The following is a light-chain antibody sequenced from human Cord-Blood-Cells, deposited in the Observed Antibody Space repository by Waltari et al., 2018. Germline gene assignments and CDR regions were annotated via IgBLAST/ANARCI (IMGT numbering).Light chain of an antibody. CDR2: RNK. CDR1: SSNIGSNY. CDR3: AAWDDSLSGYV. Sequence: QSVLTQPPSASGTPGQRVPISCSGSSSNIGSNYVYWYQQLPGTAPKLLIYRNKQRPSGVPARFSGSKSGTSASLAISGLRSEDEADYYCAAWDDSLSGYVFGTGTKVTVL. J-gene: IGLJ1*01. V-gene: IGLV1-47*01.